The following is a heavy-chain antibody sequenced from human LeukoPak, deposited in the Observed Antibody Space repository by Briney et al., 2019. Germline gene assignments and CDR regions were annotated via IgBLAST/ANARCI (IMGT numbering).Heavy chain of an antibody. J-gene: IGHJ6*02. CDR2: INHSGST. CDR1: GGSFSGYY. CDR3: ARGRSYCSSTSCPPKKVGPYGMDV. V-gene: IGHV4-34*01. Sequence: PSETLSLTCAVYGGSFSGYYWSWLRQPPGKGLEWLGEINHSGSTNYNPSLKSRVTISVDTSKNQFSLKLSSVTAADTAVYYCARGRSYCSSTSCPPKKVGPYGMDVWGPGTTVTVSS. D-gene: IGHD2-2*01.